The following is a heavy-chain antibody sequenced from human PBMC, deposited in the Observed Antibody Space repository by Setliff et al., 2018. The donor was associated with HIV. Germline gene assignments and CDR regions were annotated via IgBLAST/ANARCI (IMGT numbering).Heavy chain of an antibody. Sequence: SETLSLTCTVSGGSISSNSYYWGWIRQPPGKGLEWIGSIYYSGSTYYNPSLKSRVTISVDTSKNQFSLKLSSVTAADTAVYYCVRQGGYSGYGFYYYYYYMDVWGKGTTVTVSS. CDR3: VRQGGYSGYGFYYYYYYMDV. V-gene: IGHV4-39*01. CDR1: GGSISSNSYY. CDR2: IYYSGST. D-gene: IGHD5-12*01. J-gene: IGHJ6*03.